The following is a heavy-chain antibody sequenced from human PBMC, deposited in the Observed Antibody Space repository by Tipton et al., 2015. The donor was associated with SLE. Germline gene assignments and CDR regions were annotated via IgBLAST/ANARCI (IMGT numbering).Heavy chain of an antibody. CDR2: FYGGST. CDR1: GGSLSNYY. CDR3: ARQPYYESPFDY. Sequence: TLSLTCTVSGGSLSNYYWSWIRQPAGKGLEWIGYFYGGSTSYNPSLRGRVTISGDTSKNQFSLTLNSVTAADTAVYFCARQPYYESPFDYWGQGTLVTVSS. J-gene: IGHJ4*02. D-gene: IGHD3-22*01. V-gene: IGHV4-59*08.